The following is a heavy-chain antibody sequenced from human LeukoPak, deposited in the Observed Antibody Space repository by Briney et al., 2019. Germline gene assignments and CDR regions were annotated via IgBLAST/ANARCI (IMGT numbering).Heavy chain of an antibody. CDR2: ISGSGGST. J-gene: IGHJ4*02. Sequence: GGSLRLSCAASGFTFSSYAMSWVRQAPGKGLEWVSAISGSGGSTYYAGSVKGRFTISRDNSKNTLYLQMNSLRAEDTAVYYCAKTWDIWGSYRYVDYWGQGTLVTVSS. D-gene: IGHD3-16*02. V-gene: IGHV3-23*01. CDR1: GFTFSSYA. CDR3: AKTWDIWGSYRYVDY.